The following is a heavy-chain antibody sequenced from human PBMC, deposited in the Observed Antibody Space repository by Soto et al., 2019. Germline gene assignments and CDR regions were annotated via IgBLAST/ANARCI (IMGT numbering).Heavy chain of an antibody. V-gene: IGHV3-33*01. Sequence: QVQLVESGRGVVQPGGSLRLSCAASGFTFSSFGMHWVRQAPGKGLEWVAMMWYDGTKEYYADSVNGRFTISRDNSKNTLYLQMNSLRVEDTAVYYCARCSSNFGVVVSLDSWGKGTPVTVSS. D-gene: IGHD3-3*01. CDR1: GFTFSSFG. CDR2: MWYDGTKE. CDR3: ARCSSNFGVVVSLDS. J-gene: IGHJ4*02.